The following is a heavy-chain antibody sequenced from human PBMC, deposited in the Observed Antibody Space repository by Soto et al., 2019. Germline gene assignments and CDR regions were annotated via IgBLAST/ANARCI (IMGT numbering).Heavy chain of an antibody. Sequence: QVQLVESGGGVVQPGRSLRLSCAASGFPFTTYGMHWFREGPGKGLEWLAVISYDGSNTYYADSVNGRFTISRDNSKNTLYLQMNSLRPEDTALYYCVGGQYYFDYRGQGTLVTVSS. CDR1: GFPFTTYG. V-gene: IGHV3-30*03. D-gene: IGHD3-10*01. CDR3: VGGQYYFDY. CDR2: ISYDGSNT. J-gene: IGHJ4*02.